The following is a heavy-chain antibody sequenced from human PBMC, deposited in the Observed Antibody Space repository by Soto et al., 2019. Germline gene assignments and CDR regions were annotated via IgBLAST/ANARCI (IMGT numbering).Heavy chain of an antibody. CDR3: ARAWQYSSGFFDY. D-gene: IGHD6-19*01. Sequence: SETLSLTCTVSGGSISSYYWSWIRQPPGKGLVWIGYIYYSGSTNYNPSLKIRVTISVDTSKNQFSLKLSSVTAADTAVYYCARAWQYSSGFFDYWGQGTLVTVS. CDR2: IYYSGST. V-gene: IGHV4-59*01. CDR1: GGSISSYY. J-gene: IGHJ4*02.